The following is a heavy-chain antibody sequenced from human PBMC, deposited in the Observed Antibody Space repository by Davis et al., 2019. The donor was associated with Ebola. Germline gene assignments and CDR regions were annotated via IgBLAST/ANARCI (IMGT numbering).Heavy chain of an antibody. D-gene: IGHD6-25*01. Sequence: SETLSLTCTVSGGSISGYYWSWIRQPPGKGLEWIGYIYYSGSTYYNPSLKSRVTISVDTSKNQFSLKLSSVTAADTAVYYCARAPVRLNWFDPWGQGTLVTVSS. CDR1: GGSISGYY. CDR3: ARAPVRLNWFDP. J-gene: IGHJ5*02. CDR2: IYYSGST. V-gene: IGHV4-59*12.